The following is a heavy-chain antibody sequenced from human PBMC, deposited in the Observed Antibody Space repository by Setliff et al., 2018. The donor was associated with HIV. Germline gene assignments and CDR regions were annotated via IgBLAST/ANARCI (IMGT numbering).Heavy chain of an antibody. CDR3: VRVDYGDYDFDY. D-gene: IGHD4-17*01. V-gene: IGHV4-38-2*02. J-gene: IGHJ4*02. Sequence: SETLSLTCTVSGHSITSDYQWGWIRQPPGKGLEWIGSIYHSGSTYYNPSLKSRVTISGDTTKSQISLKLISVTAADTAVFYCVRVDYGDYDFDYWGQGTLVTVSS. CDR2: IYHSGST. CDR1: GHSITSDYQ.